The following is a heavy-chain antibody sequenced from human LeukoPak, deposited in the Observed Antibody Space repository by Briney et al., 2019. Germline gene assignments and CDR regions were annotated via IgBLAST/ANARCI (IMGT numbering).Heavy chain of an antibody. V-gene: IGHV4-34*01. J-gene: IGHJ6*03. Sequence: SETLSLTFAVYGGSFSGYYWSWIRQPPGKGPEWIGEIKHSGSTNYNPSLKSRVTISVDTSKNQFSLKLSSVTAADTAVYYCARSHRQTSYCYYYYMDVWGKGTTVTVSS. CDR3: ARSHRQTSYCYYYYMDV. CDR1: GGSFSGYY. CDR2: IKHSGST.